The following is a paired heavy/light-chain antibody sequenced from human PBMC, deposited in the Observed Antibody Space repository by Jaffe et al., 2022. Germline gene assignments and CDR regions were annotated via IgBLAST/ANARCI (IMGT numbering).Heavy chain of an antibody. D-gene: IGHD2-2*03. CDR1: GFTFSSYG. CDR2: ISYDGSNK. CDR3: AKAGYCSSTSCYGLGDYYYMDV. Sequence: QVQLVESGGGVVQPGRSLRLSCAASGFTFSSYGMHWVRQAPGKGLEWVAVISYDGSNKYYADSVKGRFTISRDNSKNTLYLQMNSLRAEDTAVYYCAKAGYCSSTSCYGLGDYYYMDVWGKGTTVTVSS. J-gene: IGHJ6*03. V-gene: IGHV3-30*18.
Light chain of an antibody. CDR1: SSNIGSNY. V-gene: IGLV1-47*01. CDR2: RNN. Sequence: QSVLTQPPSASGTPGQRVTISCSGSSSNIGSNYVYWYQQLPGTAPKLLIYRNNQRPSGVPDRFSGSKSGTSASLAISGLRSEDEADYYCAAWDDSLSGYWVFGGGTKLTVL. CDR3: AAWDDSLSGYWV. J-gene: IGLJ3*02.